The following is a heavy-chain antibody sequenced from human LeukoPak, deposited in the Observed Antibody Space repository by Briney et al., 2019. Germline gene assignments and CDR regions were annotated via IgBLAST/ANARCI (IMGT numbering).Heavy chain of an antibody. CDR1: GFTFSSYS. J-gene: IGHJ6*04. CDR3: ARDGYYDILTGYRAYYYYGMDV. Sequence: GGSLRLSCAASGFTFSSYSMNWVRQAPGKGLEWVSSISSSSSYIYYADSVKGRITISRDNAKNSLYLQMNSLRAEDTAVYYCARDGYYDILTGYRAYYYYGMDVWGKGTTVTVSS. V-gene: IGHV3-21*01. CDR2: ISSSSSYI. D-gene: IGHD3-9*01.